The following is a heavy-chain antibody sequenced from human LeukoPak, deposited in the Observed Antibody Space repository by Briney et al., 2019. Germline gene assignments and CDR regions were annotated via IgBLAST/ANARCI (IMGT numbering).Heavy chain of an antibody. D-gene: IGHD5-12*01. CDR1: GFTFGDYA. CDR2: IRSKAYGGTT. J-gene: IGHJ6*03. CDR3: TRATPRLYYYYYYMDV. Sequence: PGGSLRLSCTASGFTFGDYAMSWVRQAPGKGLEWVGFIRSKAYGGTTEYAASVKGRFTISRDDSKSIAYLQMNSLKTEDTAVYYCTRATPRLYYYYYYMDVWGKGTTVTVSS. V-gene: IGHV3-49*04.